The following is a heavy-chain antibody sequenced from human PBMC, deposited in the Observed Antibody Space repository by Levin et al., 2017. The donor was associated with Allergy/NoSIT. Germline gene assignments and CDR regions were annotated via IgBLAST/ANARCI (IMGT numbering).Heavy chain of an antibody. J-gene: IGHJ4*02. CDR2: IFPSDSDT. CDR3: ARRDSDGSNSFHY. V-gene: IGHV5-51*01. Sequence: GESLKISCQASGYSFTSYWFGWVRQRPGKGLEWMGLIFPSDSDTRVSPSFQGQIIMSVDKSISTAYLQWSSLKASDSAMYYCARRDSDGSNSFHYWGQGTLVTVSS. CDR1: GYSFTSYW. D-gene: IGHD4-23*01.